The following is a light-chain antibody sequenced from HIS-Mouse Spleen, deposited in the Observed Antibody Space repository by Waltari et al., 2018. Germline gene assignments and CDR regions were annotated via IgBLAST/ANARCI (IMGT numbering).Light chain of an antibody. V-gene: IGLV2-14*01. CDR1: SSDVGGYNY. CDR2: EVS. Sequence: QSALTQPASVSGSPGQSITISCPGTSSDVGGYNYFSWYQQHPGKAPKLMIYEVSNRPSGVSNRFSGSKSGNTASLTISGLQAEDEADYYCSSYTSSSTWVFGGGTKLTVL. CDR3: SSYTSSSTWV. J-gene: IGLJ3*02.